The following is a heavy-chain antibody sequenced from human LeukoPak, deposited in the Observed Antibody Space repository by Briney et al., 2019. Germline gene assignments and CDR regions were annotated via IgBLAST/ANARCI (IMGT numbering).Heavy chain of an antibody. V-gene: IGHV4-4*07. CDR3: ARGRGSSWYYFDS. CDR2: IYASGNT. J-gene: IGHJ4*02. D-gene: IGHD6-13*01. CDR1: GGSISSYY. Sequence: PSETLSLTCTVSGGSISSYYWSWVRQPAGKGLEWIGRIYASGNTNYNPSLKGRVTMTVDTSKNQFSLNLNSVTAADTAVYYCARGRGSSWYYFDSWGQGTLVTVSS.